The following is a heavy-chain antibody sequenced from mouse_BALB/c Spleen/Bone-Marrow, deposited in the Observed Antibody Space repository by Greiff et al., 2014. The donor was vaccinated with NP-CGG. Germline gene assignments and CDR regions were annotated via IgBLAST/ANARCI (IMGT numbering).Heavy chain of an antibody. D-gene: IGHD3-3*01. Sequence: VQLQQPGAELVKPGASVKLSCTASGFNIKDTYMHWVKQRPEQGLEWIGRIDPANGNTKYDPKFQGKATITADISSNTAYLQLSSLTSEDTAVYYCAGDGAYWGQGTLVTVSA. J-gene: IGHJ3*01. V-gene: IGHV14-3*02. CDR2: IDPANGNT. CDR1: GFNIKDTY. CDR3: AGDGAY.